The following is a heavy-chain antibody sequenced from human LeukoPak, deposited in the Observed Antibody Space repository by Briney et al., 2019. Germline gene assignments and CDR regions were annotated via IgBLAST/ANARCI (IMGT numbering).Heavy chain of an antibody. V-gene: IGHV3-30-3*01. D-gene: IGHD3-22*01. CDR1: GFTFSSYA. J-gene: IGHJ4*02. Sequence: HPGRSLRLSCAASGFTFSSYAMHWVRQAPGKGLEWVAVISYDGSNKYYADSVKGRFTISRDNSKNTLYLQMNSLRAEDTAVYYCARGRGDYYDSSGYYQPRQYYFDYWGQGTLVTVSS. CDR2: ISYDGSNK. CDR3: ARGRGDYYDSSGYYQPRQYYFDY.